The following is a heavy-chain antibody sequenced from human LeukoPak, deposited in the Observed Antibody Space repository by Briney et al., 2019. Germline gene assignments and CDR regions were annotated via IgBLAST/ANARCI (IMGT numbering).Heavy chain of an antibody. J-gene: IGHJ4*02. V-gene: IGHV4-39*07. D-gene: IGHD1-26*01. CDR3: AREASGSYYFFRAGDY. Sequence: NPSETLSLTCTVSGGSISSSGYYWGWIRQPPGKGLEWIGSIYYSGSTYYNPSLKSRVTISVHTSKNQFSLKLSSVTAADTAVYYCAREASGSYYFFRAGDYWGQGTLVTVSS. CDR1: GGSISSSGYY. CDR2: IYYSGST.